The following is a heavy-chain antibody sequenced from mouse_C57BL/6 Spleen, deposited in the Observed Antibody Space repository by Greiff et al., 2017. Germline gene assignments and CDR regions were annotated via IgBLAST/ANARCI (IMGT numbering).Heavy chain of an antibody. CDR1: GFTFSSYA. Sequence: EVKLVESGGGLVKPGGSLKLSCAASGFTFSSYAMSWVRQTPEKRLEWVATISDGGSYTYYPDNVKGRFTISRDNAKNNLYLQMSHLKSEDTAMYYCERAKLGYWYFDVWGTGTTVTVSS. V-gene: IGHV5-4*03. J-gene: IGHJ1*03. D-gene: IGHD4-1*01. CDR2: ISDGGSYT. CDR3: ERAKLGYWYFDV.